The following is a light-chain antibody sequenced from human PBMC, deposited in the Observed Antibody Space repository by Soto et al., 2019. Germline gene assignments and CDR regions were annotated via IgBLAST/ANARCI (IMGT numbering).Light chain of an antibody. CDR2: GAS. CDR3: QHYYNWPPWT. V-gene: IGKV3-15*01. Sequence: EIVMTQSPATLSVSPGERATLSCRASQSVVSYLAWYQQKPGQAPRLLIYGASTRATGIPARFSGSGSETEFTLIISSLQSEDSAVYYCQHYYNWPPWTFGQGTKVEIK. CDR1: QSVVSY. J-gene: IGKJ1*01.